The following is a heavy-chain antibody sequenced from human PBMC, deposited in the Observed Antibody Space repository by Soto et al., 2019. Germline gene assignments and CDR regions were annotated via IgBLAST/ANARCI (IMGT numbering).Heavy chain of an antibody. V-gene: IGHV6-1*01. CDR2: TYYRSKWYN. CDR1: GDSISSNSAG. CDR3: ARAGGAVSGKNDFHV. D-gene: IGHD6-19*01. Sequence: SQTLSLTCVISGDSISSNSAGWNWVRQSPSRGLEWLGKTYYRSKWYNDYAVAVESRITINPDTSKYLFSLQLNSVIREETARYYCARAGGAVSGKNDFHVWGQGTMVTVS. J-gene: IGHJ3*01.